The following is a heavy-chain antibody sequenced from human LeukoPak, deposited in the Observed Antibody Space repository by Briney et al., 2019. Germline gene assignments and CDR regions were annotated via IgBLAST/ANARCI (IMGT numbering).Heavy chain of an antibody. CDR2: INPIFGTA. V-gene: IGHV1-69*13. D-gene: IGHD2-2*01. Sequence: GASVEVSCKPSGGTFSSYASSWVRQAPGQGLEWMGGINPIFGTANYAEKFQGRVEISADESTSTAYMELSSLRSEDRAVYYCATSGDIVVGAAAFGYWGQGTLVTVSS. CDR1: GGTFSSYA. J-gene: IGHJ4*02. CDR3: ATSGDIVVGAAAFGY.